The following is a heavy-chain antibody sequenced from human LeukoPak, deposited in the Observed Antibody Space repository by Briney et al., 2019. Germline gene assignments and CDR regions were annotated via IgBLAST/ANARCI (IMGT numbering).Heavy chain of an antibody. CDR2: IYYSGST. V-gene: IGHV4-39*07. J-gene: IGHJ4*02. Sequence: SETLSLTCTVSGGSISSSSYYWGWIHQPPGKGLEWIGSIYYSGSTYYNPSLKSRVTISVDTSKNQFSLKLSSVTAADTAVYYCARDATYDYVWGSYRREIDYWGQGTLVTVSS. CDR3: ARDATYDYVWGSYRREIDY. D-gene: IGHD3-16*02. CDR1: GGSISSSSYY.